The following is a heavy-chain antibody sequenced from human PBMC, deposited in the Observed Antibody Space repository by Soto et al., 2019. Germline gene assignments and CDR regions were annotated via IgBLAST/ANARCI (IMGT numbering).Heavy chain of an antibody. CDR1: SGSFSGYY. J-gene: IGHJ4*02. Sequence: QVQLHQWGAGLLKPSETLSLACSIYSGSFSGYYWSWIRQPPGKGLGWIGEISQSGNTNYSPSLKSRVSISIDTSKKQFSLNLASVSAADTAVYYCARAPKVSGSSQTRPDFWGQGTLVTVSS. D-gene: IGHD6-6*01. V-gene: IGHV4-34*01. CDR3: ARAPKVSGSSQTRPDF. CDR2: ISQSGNT.